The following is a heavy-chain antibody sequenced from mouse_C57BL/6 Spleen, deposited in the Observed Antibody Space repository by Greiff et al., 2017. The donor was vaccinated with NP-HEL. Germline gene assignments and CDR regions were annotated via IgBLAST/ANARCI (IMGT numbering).Heavy chain of an antibody. CDR2: IDPETGGT. CDR3: TSLDSYYYAMDY. V-gene: IGHV1-15*01. CDR1: GYTFTDYE. J-gene: IGHJ4*01. Sequence: QVQLQQSGAELVRPGASVTLSCKASGYTFTDYEMHWVKQTPVHGLEWIGAIDPETGGTAYNQKFKGKAILTADKSSSTAYMELSSLTSEDSAVYYCTSLDSYYYAMDYWGQGTSVTVSS.